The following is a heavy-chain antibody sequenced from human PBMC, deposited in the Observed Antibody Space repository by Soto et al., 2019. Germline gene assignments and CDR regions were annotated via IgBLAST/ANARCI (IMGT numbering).Heavy chain of an antibody. Sequence: QVQLVQSGAEVKKPGSSVKVSCKASGGTFSSYAISWVRQAPGQGLEWMGGIIPIFGTANYAQKFQGRVTITAEKSTSTAYMELSSLRSEDTAVYYCARDRYYYDSSGYFLDYWGQGTLVTVSS. CDR2: IIPIFGTA. V-gene: IGHV1-69*06. CDR1: GGTFSSYA. CDR3: ARDRYYYDSSGYFLDY. D-gene: IGHD3-22*01. J-gene: IGHJ4*02.